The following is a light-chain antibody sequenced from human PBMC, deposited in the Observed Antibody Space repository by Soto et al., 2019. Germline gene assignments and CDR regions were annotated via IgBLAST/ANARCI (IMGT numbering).Light chain of an antibody. CDR2: DVS. Sequence: QSVLTQPASVSGSPGQSITISCTGTSSDVGGYNYVSWYQQHPGKAPKLMIYDVSNRPSGVSNRFSSSKSGNTASLTISGLQAEDEADDYGSSYTSSSTLLFVFGTGTKLTVL. CDR1: SSDVGGYNY. J-gene: IGLJ1*01. V-gene: IGLV2-14*01. CDR3: SSYTSSSTLLFV.